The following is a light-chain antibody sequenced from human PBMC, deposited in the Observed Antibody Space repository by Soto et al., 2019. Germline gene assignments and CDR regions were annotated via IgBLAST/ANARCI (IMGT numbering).Light chain of an antibody. CDR3: QQSYSTTRT. V-gene: IGKV1-39*01. J-gene: IGKJ5*01. CDR1: QSISPY. CDR2: DXS. Sequence: IQMTQSPSSLSASVGDRVTLAXRASQSISPYLNWYQEKPGXAPKXXXDDXSSLQRGGSSRLSGSGSGTDFTLTISSLQPEYFANYYFQQSYSTTRTFGQGTRLDI.